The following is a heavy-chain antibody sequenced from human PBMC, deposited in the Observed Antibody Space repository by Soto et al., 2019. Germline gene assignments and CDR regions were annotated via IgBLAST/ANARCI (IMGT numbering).Heavy chain of an antibody. V-gene: IGHV1-46*01. D-gene: IGHD4-17*01. CDR2: INPYGGAA. CDR3: ARPRWSVTLAPYYYYYGMDV. Sequence: GASVKVSCKASGYTFTSTWMHWVRQAPGQGLEWMGIINPYGGAATYAEKFQGRVTMTRDTSTATDYMELSSLRSEDTAVYFCARPRWSVTLAPYYYYYGMDVWGQGTTVTVSS. J-gene: IGHJ6*02. CDR1: GYTFTSTW.